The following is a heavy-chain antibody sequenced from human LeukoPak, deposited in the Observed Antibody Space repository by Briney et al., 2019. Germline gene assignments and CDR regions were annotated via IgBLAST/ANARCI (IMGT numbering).Heavy chain of an antibody. V-gene: IGHV4-59*08. J-gene: IGHJ4*02. Sequence: SETLSLTCTVSGGSISGYYWSWIRQPPGKGLAWIGHFYNTGSTNYNASLKSRVTISEDTSKSQFSLRLNFVTAADTAMYYCARLRSYYDSSGSFGNYLDYWGRGTLVTVSS. D-gene: IGHD3-22*01. CDR3: ARLRSYYDSSGSFGNYLDY. CDR2: FYNTGST. CDR1: GGSISGYY.